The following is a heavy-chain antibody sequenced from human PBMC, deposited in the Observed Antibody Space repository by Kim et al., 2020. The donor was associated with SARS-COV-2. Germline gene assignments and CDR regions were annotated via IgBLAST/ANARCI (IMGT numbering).Heavy chain of an antibody. Sequence: MYYAVSVRGRFTISRDNARNSLYLQMNSLRDEDTAIYYCAKDDKSGWYSVSWGQGTLVTVSS. CDR3: AKDDKSGWYSVS. J-gene: IGHJ5*02. D-gene: IGHD6-19*01. CDR2: M. V-gene: IGHV3-48*02.